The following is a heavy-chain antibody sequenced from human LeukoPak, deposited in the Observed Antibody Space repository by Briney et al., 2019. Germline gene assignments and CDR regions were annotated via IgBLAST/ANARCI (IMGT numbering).Heavy chain of an antibody. J-gene: IGHJ4*02. CDR3: VYYDFSGSTLADY. CDR1: GFTFSAYA. D-gene: IGHD3-22*01. V-gene: IGHV4-34*08. CDR2: MNHSGST. Sequence: GSLRLSCEASGFTFSAYAMTWVRQSPGKGLEWIAEMNHSGSTNYNPSLKSRVTISVDTSKKQLSLKLSSVTAADTALFYCVYYDFSGSTLADYWGQGTLVTVSS.